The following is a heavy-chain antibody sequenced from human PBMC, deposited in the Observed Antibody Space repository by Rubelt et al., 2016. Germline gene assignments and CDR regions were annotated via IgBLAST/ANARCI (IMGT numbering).Heavy chain of an antibody. CDR2: ISAYNGNT. D-gene: IGHD6-6*01. V-gene: IGHV1-18*01. CDR1: GYTFTSYG. J-gene: IGHJ2*01. CDR3: ARDRIRIAARQGWYFDL. Sequence: QVQLVQSGAEVKKPGASVKVSCKASGYTFTSYGISWVRQAPGQGLEWMGWISAYNGNTNYAQKAQGRVTMTADPSTSTAYMELRGLGSDDTAVYYYARDRIRIAARQGWYFDLWGRGTLVTVSS.